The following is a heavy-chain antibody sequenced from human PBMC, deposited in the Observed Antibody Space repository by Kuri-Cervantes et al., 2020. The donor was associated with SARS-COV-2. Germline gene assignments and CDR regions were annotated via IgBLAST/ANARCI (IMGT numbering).Heavy chain of an antibody. Sequence: ASVKVSCKASGYTFTGYYMHWVRQAPGQGLEWMGWINPNSGGTNYAQKFQGRVTMTRDTSISTAYMELSRLRSDDTAVYYCARGPRQGGQSYDSDAFDIWGQGTMVTVSS. D-gene: IGHD3-22*01. J-gene: IGHJ3*02. CDR3: ARGPRQGGQSYDSDAFDI. V-gene: IGHV1-2*02. CDR1: GYTFTGYY. CDR2: INPNSGGT.